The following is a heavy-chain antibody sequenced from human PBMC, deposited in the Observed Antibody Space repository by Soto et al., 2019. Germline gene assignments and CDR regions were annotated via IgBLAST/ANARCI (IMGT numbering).Heavy chain of an antibody. V-gene: IGHV4-39*01. CDR3: ARRWDYYGSGSYYNWFDP. CDR2: IYYSGST. Sequence: SETLSLTCTVSGGSISSSSYYWGWIRQPPGKGLEWIGSIYYSGSTYYNPSLKSRVPISVDTSKNQFSLKLSSVTAADTAVYYCARRWDYYGSGSYYNWFDPWGQGTLVTVSS. CDR1: GGSISSSSYY. J-gene: IGHJ5*02. D-gene: IGHD3-10*01.